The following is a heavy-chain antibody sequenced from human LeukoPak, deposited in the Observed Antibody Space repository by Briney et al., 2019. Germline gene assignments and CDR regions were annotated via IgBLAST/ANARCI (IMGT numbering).Heavy chain of an antibody. D-gene: IGHD3-10*01. CDR2: ISSSSSTI. CDR1: GFTFSSYS. V-gene: IGHV3-48*01. CDR3: AREPYYYGSGSHMGNWFDP. J-gene: IGHJ5*02. Sequence: PGGFLRLSCAASGFTFSSYSVNWVRQAPGKGLEWVSYISSSSSTIYYADSVKGRFTISRDNAKNSLYLQMNSLRAEDTAVYYCAREPYYYGSGSHMGNWFDPWGQGTLVTVSS.